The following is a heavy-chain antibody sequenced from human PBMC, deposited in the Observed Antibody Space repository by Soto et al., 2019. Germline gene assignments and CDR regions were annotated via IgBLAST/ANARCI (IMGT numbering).Heavy chain of an antibody. J-gene: IGHJ6*02. D-gene: IGHD3-22*01. CDR1: GYSFTSYW. CDR3: ASLFVEAPTYYYDSRGYLGSYYYGMDV. Sequence: GESLKISCQGSGYSFTSYWIGWVRQMPGKGLEWMGIIYPGDSDTRYSPSFQGPVTISADKSISTAYLQWSSLKASDTAMYYCASLFVEAPTYYYDSRGYLGSYYYGMDVWGQGTTVTVSS. CDR2: IYPGDSDT. V-gene: IGHV5-51*01.